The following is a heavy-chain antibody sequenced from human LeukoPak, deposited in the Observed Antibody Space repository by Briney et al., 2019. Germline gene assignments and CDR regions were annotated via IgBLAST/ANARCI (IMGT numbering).Heavy chain of an antibody. D-gene: IGHD1-26*01. V-gene: IGHV4-39*01. CDR3: ARHPRSGSYLY. CDR2: IYYSGST. CDR1: GGSISSSSYY. Sequence: SETLSLTCTVSGGSISSSSYYCGWIRQPPGKGLEWVVSIYYSGSTYYNPSLKSRVTTSVDTSKHQFSLKLSSVTAADTAVYYCARHPRSGSYLYWGQGTLVTVSS. J-gene: IGHJ4*02.